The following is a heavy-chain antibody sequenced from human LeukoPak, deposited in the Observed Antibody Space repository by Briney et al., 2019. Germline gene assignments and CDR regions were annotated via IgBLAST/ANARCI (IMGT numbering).Heavy chain of an antibody. Sequence: GASVKVSCKASGYTFTAYYMHWVRQAPGQGLEWMGRSNPNSGDTIYAQNFQGRVTVTRDTSISTAYMELSRLRSDDTAVYYCACWGGGNQGHWGQGTLVTVSS. J-gene: IGHJ4*02. D-gene: IGHD4-23*01. CDR3: ACWGGGNQGH. V-gene: IGHV1-2*06. CDR1: GYTFTAYY. CDR2: SNPNSGDT.